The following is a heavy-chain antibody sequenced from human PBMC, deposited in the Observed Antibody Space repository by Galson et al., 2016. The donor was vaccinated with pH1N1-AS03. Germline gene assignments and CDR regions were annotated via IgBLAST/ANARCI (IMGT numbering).Heavy chain of an antibody. D-gene: IGHD1-7*01. J-gene: IGHJ6*03. CDR2: IIPMFGTA. V-gene: IGHV1-69*13. CDR3: ARDLTSQNWTYRGGYYFYFMDG. CDR1: GGTFSSNA. Sequence: SVKVSCKASGGTFSSNAINWVRQAPGQGLEWMGGIIPMFGTANYAQNLQGRVTITADESTSTAYMELSSLTSEDTAVYFCARDLTSQNWTYRGGYYFYFMDGWGKGTMVTVSS.